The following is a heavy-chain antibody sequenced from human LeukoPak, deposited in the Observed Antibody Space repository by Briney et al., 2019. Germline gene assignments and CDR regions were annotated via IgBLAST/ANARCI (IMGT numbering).Heavy chain of an antibody. CDR2: IIPIFGTA. CDR1: GYIFTSYG. J-gene: IGHJ5*02. Sequence: SVKVSCKVSGYIFTSYGISWVRQAPGQGLEWMGGIIPIFGTANYAQKFQGRVTITADESTSTAYMELSSLRSEDTAVYYCARVPSEYSSPVSRFDPWGQGTLVTVSS. V-gene: IGHV1-69*13. D-gene: IGHD6-6*01. CDR3: ARVPSEYSSPVSRFDP.